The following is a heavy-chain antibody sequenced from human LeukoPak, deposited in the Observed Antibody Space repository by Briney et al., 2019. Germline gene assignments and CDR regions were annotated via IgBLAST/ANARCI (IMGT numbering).Heavy chain of an antibody. V-gene: IGHV3-7*01. D-gene: IGHD3-10*01. CDR3: ESAMVRGVMGY. Sequence: SGGSLRLSCAASGFTFSSYWMSWVRQAPGKGLEWVANIKQDGSEKYYVDSVKGRFTISRDNAKNSLYLQMNSLRAEDTAVYYCESAMVRGVMGYWGQGTLVTVSS. CDR1: GFTFSSYW. CDR2: IKQDGSEK. J-gene: IGHJ4*02.